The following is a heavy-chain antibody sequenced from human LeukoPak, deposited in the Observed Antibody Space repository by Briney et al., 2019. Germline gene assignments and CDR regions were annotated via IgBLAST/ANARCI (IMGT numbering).Heavy chain of an antibody. CDR2: INPSDGGT. J-gene: IGHJ4*02. CDR3: AKNVRDTGTFDY. V-gene: IGHV1-46*01. Sequence: ASVKVSCKASGYIFISYYIHWVRQAPGQGLEWMGVINPSDGGTNYAQRFQGRVTMTRDTSTSTVYMEVSSLTSDNTAVYYCAKNVRDTGTFDYWGQGTLVTVSS. CDR1: GYIFISYY. D-gene: IGHD5-18*01.